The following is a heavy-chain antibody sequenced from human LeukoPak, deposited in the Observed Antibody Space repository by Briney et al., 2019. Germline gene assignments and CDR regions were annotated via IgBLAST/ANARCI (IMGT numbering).Heavy chain of an antibody. CDR3: ARVLGWYYDSSDYSRAFDY. D-gene: IGHD3-22*01. Sequence: ASVKVSCKASGYTFTSYGISWVRQAPGQGLEWMGWISAYNGNTNYAQKLQGRVTMTTDTSTSTAYMELNSLRSEDTAVYYCARVLGWYYDSSDYSRAFDYWGQGTLVTVSS. V-gene: IGHV1-18*01. J-gene: IGHJ4*02. CDR2: ISAYNGNT. CDR1: GYTFTSYG.